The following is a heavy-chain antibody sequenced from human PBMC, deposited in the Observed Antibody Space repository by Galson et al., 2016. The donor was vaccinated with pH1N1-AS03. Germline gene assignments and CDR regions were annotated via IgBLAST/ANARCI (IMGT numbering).Heavy chain of an antibody. V-gene: IGHV3-23*01. CDR2: ISGDGSVT. CDR3: ANGRGNCYGPYNWFDP. J-gene: IGHJ5*02. Sequence: SLRLSCAASGFTFRSYAMSWVRQAPGKGLEWVSAISGDGSVTHYADSVKGRFTISRDNSKSTLYLQMSSMRAEDTAVYYGANGRGNCYGPYNWFDPWGQGTLVAVSS. CDR1: GFTFRSYA. D-gene: IGHD1-1*01.